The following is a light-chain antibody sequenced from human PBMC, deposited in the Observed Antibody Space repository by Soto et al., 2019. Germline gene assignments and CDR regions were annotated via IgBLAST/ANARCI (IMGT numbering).Light chain of an antibody. CDR3: QQYNNWPPYT. V-gene: IGKV3-15*01. Sequence: DIVMTQSPATLSVSPGEGATVFCKTSQSVSSYLAWYQQRPGQAPRLLICGASTRATGIPARFSGSGSGTDGTLTLGSPQSDDFAVFYCQQYNNWPPYTFGQGTKLEI. J-gene: IGKJ2*01. CDR2: GAS. CDR1: QSVSSY.